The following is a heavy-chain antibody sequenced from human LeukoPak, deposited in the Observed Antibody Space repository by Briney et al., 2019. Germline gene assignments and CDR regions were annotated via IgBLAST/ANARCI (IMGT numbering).Heavy chain of an antibody. CDR1: GFTFRTYG. J-gene: IGHJ4*02. V-gene: IGHV3-30-3*01. Sequence: GGSLRLSCAASGFTFRTYGMHWVRQAPGKGLDWVGFISYDENAKYYAHSVEGRFTNTRDNSKNTLYLQMSSLRPDDTAVYYCAGDRATSYFDYWGQGALVTISS. CDR3: AGDRATSYFDY. CDR2: ISYDENAK. D-gene: IGHD1-26*01.